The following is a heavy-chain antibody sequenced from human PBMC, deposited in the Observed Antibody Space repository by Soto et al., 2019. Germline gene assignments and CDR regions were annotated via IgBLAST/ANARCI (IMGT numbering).Heavy chain of an antibody. CDR2: IDPSDSYT. D-gene: IGHD3-16*01. Sequence: GESLKISCKGSGYSLTSYWGSWGRQMPGKGLEWMGRIDPSDSYTNYSPSFQGHVTISADKSISTAYLQWSSLKASDTAMYYCARSVFWFDPWGQGTLVTVSS. CDR3: ARSVFWFDP. CDR1: GYSLTSYW. J-gene: IGHJ5*02. V-gene: IGHV5-10-1*01.